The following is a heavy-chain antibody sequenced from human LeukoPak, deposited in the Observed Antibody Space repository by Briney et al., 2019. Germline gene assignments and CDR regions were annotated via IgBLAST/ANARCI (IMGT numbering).Heavy chain of an antibody. CDR3: AIPPLSGTGSSRPLAGVAV. Sequence: GGSLRLSCAASGFTFSSYWMSWVRRAPGKGLEWVANIKQDGSEKYCVDSVKGRFTISRDNAKNSLYLQMNSLRAEDTAVYYCAIPPLSGTGSSRPLAGVAVWGQGTMVTVSS. J-gene: IGHJ3*01. CDR1: GFTFSSYW. D-gene: IGHD3-10*01. CDR2: IKQDGSEK. V-gene: IGHV3-7*01.